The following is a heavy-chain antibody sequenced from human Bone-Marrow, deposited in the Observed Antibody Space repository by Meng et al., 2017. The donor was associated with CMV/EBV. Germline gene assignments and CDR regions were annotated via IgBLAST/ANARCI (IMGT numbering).Heavy chain of an antibody. V-gene: IGHV3-23*01. J-gene: IGHJ3*02. CDR2: ISGSGGST. Sequence: LKISCAASGFTFSSYAMSWVRQAPGKGLEWVSAISGSGGSTYYADSVKGRFTISRDNSKNTLYLQMNSLRAEDTAVYYCAKDLGSTVVAARGLFDIWGQGTMVTVS. D-gene: IGHD4-23*01. CDR3: AKDLGSTVVAARGLFDI. CDR1: GFTFSSYA.